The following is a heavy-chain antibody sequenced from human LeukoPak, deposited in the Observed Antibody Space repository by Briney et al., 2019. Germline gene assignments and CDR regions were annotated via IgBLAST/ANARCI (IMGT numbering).Heavy chain of an antibody. D-gene: IGHD2-2*01. CDR2: ISSRSSYI. V-gene: IGHV3-21*01. J-gene: IGHJ4*02. CDR3: ANHFACGSTSCPPFDS. CDR1: GFTFSSYN. Sequence: GGSLRLSCAASGFTFSSYNMNWVRQAPGKGLEWVSSISSRSSYINYADSVKGRFAISRDNAKNSLYLQMNSLRVEDTAVYYCANHFACGSTSCPPFDSWGQGTLVTVSS.